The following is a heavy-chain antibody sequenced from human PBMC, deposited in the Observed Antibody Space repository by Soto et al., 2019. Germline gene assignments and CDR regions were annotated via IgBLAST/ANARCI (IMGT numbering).Heavy chain of an antibody. CDR3: ARVIAAAGLNWFDP. V-gene: IGHV1-69*02. D-gene: IGHD6-13*01. J-gene: IGHJ5*02. CDR2: IIPILGIA. Sequence: GASVKVSCKASGGTVSSYTISWVRQAPGQGLEWMGRIIPILGIANYAQKFQGRVTITADKSTSTAYMELSSLRSEDTAVYYCARVIAAAGLNWFDPWGQGTLVTVSS. CDR1: GGTVSSYT.